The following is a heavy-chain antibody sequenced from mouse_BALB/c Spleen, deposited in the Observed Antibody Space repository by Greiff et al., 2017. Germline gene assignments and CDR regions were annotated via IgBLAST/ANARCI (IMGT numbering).Heavy chain of an antibody. CDR3: ARSEELRGAMDY. J-gene: IGHJ4*01. CDR1: GYTFTSYW. Sequence: EVQLQQPGSELVRPGASVKLSCKASGYTFTSYWMHWVKQRPEQGLEWIGWIDPENGNTIYDPKFQGKASITADTSSNTAYLQLSSLTSEDTAVYYCARSEELRGAMDYWGQGTSVTVSS. D-gene: IGHD1-1*01. V-gene: IGHV14-1*02. CDR2: IDPENGNT.